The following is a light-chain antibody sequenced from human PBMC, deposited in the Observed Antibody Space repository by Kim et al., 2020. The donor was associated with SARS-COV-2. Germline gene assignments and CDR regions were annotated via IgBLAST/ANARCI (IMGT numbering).Light chain of an antibody. Sequence: DIQMTQSPPYVSASVGDRVTITCRASQGTSSWLAWFQQKPGKAPDLLIYDASTLQSGVPSRFSGSGSGTDFTLTITTLQPEDSGTYYCQQADNFPLTFAGGTKVEIK. CDR3: QQADNFPLT. J-gene: IGKJ4*01. CDR2: DAS. CDR1: QGTSSW. V-gene: IGKV1-12*01.